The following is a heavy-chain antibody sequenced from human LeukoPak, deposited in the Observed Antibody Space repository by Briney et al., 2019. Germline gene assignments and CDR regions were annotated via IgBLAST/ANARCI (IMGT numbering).Heavy chain of an antibody. D-gene: IGHD4-23*01. CDR3: ARDNSIADRGWWFDP. CDR1: GYIFTNHY. J-gene: IGHJ5*02. CDR2: INPSGSST. V-gene: IGHV1-46*01. Sequence: ASVKVSCKASGYIFTNHYMHWLRQAPGQGLEWMGLINPSGSSTLYAEKFRGRIIMTRDMSTATDYMELSSLRSEDTAVYYCARDNSIADRGWWFDPWGQGTLVTVSS.